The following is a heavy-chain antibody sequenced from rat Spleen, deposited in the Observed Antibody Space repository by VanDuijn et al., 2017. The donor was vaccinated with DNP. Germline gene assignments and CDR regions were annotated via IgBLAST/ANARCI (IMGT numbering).Heavy chain of an antibody. D-gene: IGHD1-6*01. CDR1: GFTFNNYW. CDR3: ARGGLYYFDY. V-gene: IGHV5-31*01. CDR2: ISSSGGST. J-gene: IGHJ3*01. Sequence: EVQLVESGGDLVQPGRSLKLSCVASGFTFNNYWMTWIRQVPGKGLEWVASISSSGGSTYYPDSVTGRFTISRDNAKNTLYLQMNSLRSEDTATYYCARGGLYYFDYWGQGTLVAVSS.